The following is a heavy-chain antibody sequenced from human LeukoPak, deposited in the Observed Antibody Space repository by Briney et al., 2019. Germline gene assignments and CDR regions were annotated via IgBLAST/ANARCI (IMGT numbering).Heavy chain of an antibody. Sequence: ASVKVSCKASGYTFTGYYMHWVRQAPGQGLEWMGWINPTTGGTNYAQKFQGRVTMTRVTSISTAHMELSRLRSDDTAVYYCAVGLDIAMPGKVPTGWGQGTLVTVSS. CDR2: INPTTGGT. V-gene: IGHV1-2*02. CDR1: GYTFTGYY. CDR3: AVGLDIAMPGKVPTG. D-gene: IGHD6-19*01. J-gene: IGHJ4*02.